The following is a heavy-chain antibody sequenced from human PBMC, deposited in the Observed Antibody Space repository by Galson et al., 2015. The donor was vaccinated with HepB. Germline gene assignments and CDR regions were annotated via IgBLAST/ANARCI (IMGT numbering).Heavy chain of an antibody. CDR3: ARETGGSAAGTVDY. CDR1: GYTFTGYY. J-gene: IGHJ4*02. D-gene: IGHD6-13*01. V-gene: IGHV1-2*02. CDR2: INPNSGGT. Sequence: SVKVSCKASGYTFTGYYMHWVRQAPGQGLEWMGWINPNSGGTNYAQKFQGRVTMTRDTSISTAYMELSRLRSDDTAVYYCARETGGSAAGTVDYWGQGTLAAVSP.